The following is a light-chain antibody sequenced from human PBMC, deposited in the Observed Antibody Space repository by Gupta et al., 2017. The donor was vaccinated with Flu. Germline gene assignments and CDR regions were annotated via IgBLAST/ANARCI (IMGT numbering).Light chain of an antibody. CDR3: AAWDDSLSGNWV. V-gene: IGLV1-47*01. J-gene: IGLJ3*02. CDR1: SSNIGSNY. Sequence: QSVPTQPPSASGTPGQSVTIPCSGSSSNIGSNYVYWYQQLPGTAPKLLIYRNKQRPSGVPDRFSGSKSGTSASLAISGLRSEDEADYYCAAWDDSLSGNWVFVAGTKLTVL. CDR2: RNK.